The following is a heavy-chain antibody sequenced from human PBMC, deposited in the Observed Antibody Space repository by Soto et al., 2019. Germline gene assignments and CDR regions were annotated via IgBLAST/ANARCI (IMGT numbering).Heavy chain of an antibody. CDR3: AREGGSGWYYYDY. V-gene: IGHV4-34*02. J-gene: IGHJ4*01. CDR1: GGSFSGYS. Sequence: QVQLQQWGAGLLKPSETLSLTCAVNGGSFSGYSWTWIRQAPGKGLDWIGEINYTGTTNYSPSLKSRVTLSVDTSKNQFSLELRSVSAADPAVYYCAREGGSGWYYYDYWGHGTLVTVSS. D-gene: IGHD6-19*01. CDR2: INYTGTT.